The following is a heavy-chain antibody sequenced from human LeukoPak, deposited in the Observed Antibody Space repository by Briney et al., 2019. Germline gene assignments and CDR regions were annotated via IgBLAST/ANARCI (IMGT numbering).Heavy chain of an antibody. CDR3: ARQGYDILTGYYNWFDP. J-gene: IGHJ5*02. D-gene: IGHD3-9*01. Sequence: GESLKISCEGSGYNFMYYWIAWVRQMPGKGLEWMGIIYPGDSDTRYSPSFQGQVTISADKSISTAYLQWSSLKASDTAMYYCARQGYDILTGYYNWFDPWGQGTLVTVSP. V-gene: IGHV5-51*01. CDR1: GYNFMYYW. CDR2: IYPGDSDT.